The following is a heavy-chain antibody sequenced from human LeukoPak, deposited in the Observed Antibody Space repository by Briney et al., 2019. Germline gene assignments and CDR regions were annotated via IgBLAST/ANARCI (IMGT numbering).Heavy chain of an antibody. CDR1: GFTFDDYA. Sequence: GGSLRLSCAASGFTFDDYAMHWVRHAPGKGLEWVSGISWNSGSIGYADSVKGRFTISRDNAKNSLYLQMNSLRAEDTALYYCAKDSMVRGVPVYFDYWGQGTLVTVSS. J-gene: IGHJ4*02. CDR2: ISWNSGSI. D-gene: IGHD3-10*01. V-gene: IGHV3-9*01. CDR3: AKDSMVRGVPVYFDY.